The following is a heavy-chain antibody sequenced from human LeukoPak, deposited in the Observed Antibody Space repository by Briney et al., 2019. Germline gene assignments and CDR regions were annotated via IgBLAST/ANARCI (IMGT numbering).Heavy chain of an antibody. D-gene: IGHD3-22*01. Sequence: SVKFSCKASGGTFRSYAISWVRQAPGQGLEWMGRIIPIFGTRNYAQKFQGRVTIITDESTSTAYMELSSLRSEDTAVYYCARDTRRQSSSGYYLMDAFDIWGQGTMVTVSS. CDR3: ARDTRRQSSSGYYLMDAFDI. CDR1: GGTFRSYA. V-gene: IGHV1-69*05. J-gene: IGHJ3*02. CDR2: IIPIFGTR.